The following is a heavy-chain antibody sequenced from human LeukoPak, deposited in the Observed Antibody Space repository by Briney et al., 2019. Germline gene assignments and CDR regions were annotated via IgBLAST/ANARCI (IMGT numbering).Heavy chain of an antibody. V-gene: IGHV4-34*01. J-gene: IGHJ6*02. Sequence: PGGSLRLSCAASGFTFSSYAMTWVRQAPGKGLEWIGEINHSGSTNYNPSLKSRVTISVDTSKNQFSLKLSSVTAADTAVYYCAREVRGFHMDVWGQGTTVTVPS. CDR1: GFTFSSYA. CDR2: INHSGST. CDR3: AREVRGFHMDV. D-gene: IGHD3-10*01.